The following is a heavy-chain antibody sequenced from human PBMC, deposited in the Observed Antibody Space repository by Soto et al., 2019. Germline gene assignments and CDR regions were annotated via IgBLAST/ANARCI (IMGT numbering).Heavy chain of an antibody. CDR1: GFTFSSYA. Sequence: GGSLRLSCAASGFTFSSYAMSWVRKAPGKGLEWVSAISGSGGSTYYADSVKGRFTISRDNSKNTLYLQMNSLRAEDTAVYYCAKDRYGSGSYYYYYGMDVWGQGTTVTVSS. D-gene: IGHD3-10*01. V-gene: IGHV3-23*01. CDR3: AKDRYGSGSYYYYYGMDV. CDR2: ISGSGGST. J-gene: IGHJ6*02.